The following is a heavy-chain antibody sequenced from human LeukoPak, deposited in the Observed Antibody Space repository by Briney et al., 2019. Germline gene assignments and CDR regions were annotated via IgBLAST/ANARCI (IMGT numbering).Heavy chain of an antibody. V-gene: IGHV1-69*04. CDR3: ARELPSYYYGSGIYYYGMDV. J-gene: IGHJ6*02. D-gene: IGHD3-10*01. CDR2: IIPILGIA. CDR1: GGTFSSYA. Sequence: SVKVSCKASGGTFSSYAISWVRQAPGQGLEWMGRIIPILGIANYAQKSQGRVTITADKSTSTAYMELSSLRSEDTAVYYCARELPSYYYGSGIYYYGMDVWGQGTTVTVSS.